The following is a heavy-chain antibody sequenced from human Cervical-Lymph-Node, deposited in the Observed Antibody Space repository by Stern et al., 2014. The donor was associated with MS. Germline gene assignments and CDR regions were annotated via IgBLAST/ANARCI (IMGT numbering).Heavy chain of an antibody. V-gene: IGHV3-30*04. Sequence: VQLVESGGGVVQPGRSLRLSCAASGFTFTSYAMHWVRQAPGKGLEWVAVISYDGGSKFIADSVNGRFNISRDNSKNTLYLQMNSLRAEDTAVYYCARDRNADIWGQGATVTVS. CDR1: GFTFTSYA. D-gene: IGHD3-22*01. CDR3: ARDRNADI. J-gene: IGHJ6*02. CDR2: ISYDGGSK.